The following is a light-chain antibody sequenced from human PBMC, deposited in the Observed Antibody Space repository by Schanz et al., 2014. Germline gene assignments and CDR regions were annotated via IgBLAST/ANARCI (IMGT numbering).Light chain of an antibody. CDR2: DVN. CDR3: SSHKDITNAVV. J-gene: IGLJ2*01. Sequence: QSVLTQPASVSGSPGQSITISCTGTSSDIGGRAYVSWYQQRPGKAPQLILYDVNSRPSGVSNRFSGSKSGNTASLTISGIPAEDEADYSCSSHKDITNAVVFGGGTKLTVL. V-gene: IGLV2-14*01. CDR1: SSDIGGRAY.